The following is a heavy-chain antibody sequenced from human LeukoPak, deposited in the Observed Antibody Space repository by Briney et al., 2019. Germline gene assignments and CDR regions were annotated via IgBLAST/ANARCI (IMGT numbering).Heavy chain of an antibody. D-gene: IGHD3-3*01. CDR3: AREKHVLRFLEWLPYPDY. CDR2: IYTSGST. CDR1: GGSISSGSYY. V-gene: IGHV4-61*02. Sequence: SQTLSLTCTVSGGSISSGSYYWSWIRQPAGKGLGWIGRIYTSGSTNYNPSLKSRVTISVDTSKNQFSLKLSSVTAADTAVYYCAREKHVLRFLEWLPYPDYWGQGTLVTVSS. J-gene: IGHJ4*02.